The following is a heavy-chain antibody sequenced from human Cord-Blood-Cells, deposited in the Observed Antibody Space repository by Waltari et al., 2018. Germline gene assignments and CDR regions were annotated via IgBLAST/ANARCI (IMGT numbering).Heavy chain of an antibody. V-gene: IGHV1-2*04. Sequence: QVQLVQSGXEVXKPGASVXVSCKASGYTFTGYYMHWVRKAPGQGLEWMGWINPNSGGTNYAQKFQGWVNMTRDTSISTAYMELSRLRSDDTAVYYCAREGSGXYYXXFDIWGQGXMVTXSS. CDR3: AREGSGXYYXXFDI. D-gene: IGHD1-26*01. CDR2: INPNSGGT. J-gene: IGHJ3*02. CDR1: GYTFTGYY.